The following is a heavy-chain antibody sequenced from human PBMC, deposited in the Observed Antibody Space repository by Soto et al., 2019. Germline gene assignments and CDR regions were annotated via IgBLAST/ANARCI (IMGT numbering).Heavy chain of an antibody. CDR1: GYTFTSYG. CDR2: ISAYNGNT. CDR3: ASVSGSDHRGPAVP. V-gene: IGHV1-18*01. J-gene: IGHJ5*02. D-gene: IGHD1-26*01. Sequence: QVQLVQSGTEVKKPGASVKVSCKASGYTFTSYGISWVRQAPGQGLEWMGWISAYNGNTNYAQKLQGRVTMTTDTATSTAYMALRSLRSDDTAGYYCASVSGSDHRGPAVPWGQGTLVTVSS.